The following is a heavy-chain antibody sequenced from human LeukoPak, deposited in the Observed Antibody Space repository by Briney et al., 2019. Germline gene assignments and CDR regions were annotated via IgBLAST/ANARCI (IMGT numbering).Heavy chain of an antibody. D-gene: IGHD3-22*01. CDR3: ARLNYYDSSGYYSARVALFDY. J-gene: IGHJ4*02. CDR2: IYTSGST. V-gene: IGHV4-61*02. Sequence: SQTLSLTCTVSGGSISSGSYYWSWIRQPAGKGLEWIGRIYTSGSTNYNPSLKSRVTISVDTSKNQFSLKLSSVTAADTAVYYCARLNYYDSSGYYSARVALFDYWGQGTLVTVSS. CDR1: GGSISSGSYY.